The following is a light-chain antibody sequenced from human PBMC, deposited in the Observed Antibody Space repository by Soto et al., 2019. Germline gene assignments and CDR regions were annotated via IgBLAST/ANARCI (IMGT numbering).Light chain of an antibody. CDR3: TSYAGTHYV. CDR1: SSNVGGYNY. Sequence: QSVLTQPHSASGSPGQSATISCTGTSSNVGGYNYVSWYQQHPGKAPKLMISEVSKRPSGVPDRFSGSKSGNTASLTVSGLQAEDEADYYCTSYAGTHYVFGTGTKVTVL. V-gene: IGLV2-8*01. J-gene: IGLJ1*01. CDR2: EVS.